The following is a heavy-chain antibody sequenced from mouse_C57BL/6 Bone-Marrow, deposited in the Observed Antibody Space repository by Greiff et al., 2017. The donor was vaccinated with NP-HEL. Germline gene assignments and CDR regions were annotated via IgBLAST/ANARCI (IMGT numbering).Heavy chain of an antibody. CDR1: GFSFNTYA. V-gene: IGHV10-1*01. CDR3: VRGAGWFAY. Sequence: EVQLQESGGGLVQPKGSLKLSCAASGFSFNTYAMNWVRQAPGKGLEWVARIRSKSNNYATYYADSVKDRFTISRDDSESMLYLQMNNLKTEDTAMYYCVRGAGWFAYWGQGTLVTVSA. CDR2: IRSKSNNYAT. J-gene: IGHJ3*01.